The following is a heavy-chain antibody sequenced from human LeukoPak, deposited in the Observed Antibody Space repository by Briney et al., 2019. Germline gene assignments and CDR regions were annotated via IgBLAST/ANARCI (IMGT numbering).Heavy chain of an antibody. V-gene: IGHV1-69*06. D-gene: IGHD2-15*01. CDR1: GFTVSSNS. J-gene: IGHJ4*02. CDR3: AGGRPRGYCSGGSCYHNFDY. CDR2: IIPIFGTA. Sequence: PGGSLRLSCTVSGFTVSSNSMSWVRQAPGQGLEWMGGIIPIFGTANYAQKFQGRVTITADKSTSTAYMEVSSLRSEDTAVYYCAGGRPRGYCSGGSCYHNFDYWGQGTLVTVSS.